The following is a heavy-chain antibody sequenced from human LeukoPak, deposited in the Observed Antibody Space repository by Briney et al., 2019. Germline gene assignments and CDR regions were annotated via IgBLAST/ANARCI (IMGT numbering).Heavy chain of an antibody. Sequence: ASVKVSCKASGYTFTRYGISWVRQAPGQGLEWMGWISAYNGNTNYAQKLQGRVTMTTDTSTSTAYMELRSLRSDDTAVYYCARGSGSWYDNLFDPWGQGTLVTVSS. CDR1: GYTFTRYG. D-gene: IGHD6-13*01. J-gene: IGHJ5*02. V-gene: IGHV1-18*01. CDR3: ARGSGSWYDNLFDP. CDR2: ISAYNGNT.